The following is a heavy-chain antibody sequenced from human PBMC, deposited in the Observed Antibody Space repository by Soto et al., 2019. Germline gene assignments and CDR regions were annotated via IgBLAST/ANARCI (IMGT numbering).Heavy chain of an antibody. V-gene: IGHV3-33*01. J-gene: IGHJ6*02. CDR2: IWYDGSNK. Sequence: GGSLRLYCAASGFTFSSYGMHWVRQAPGKGLEWVAVIWYDGSNKYYADSVKGRFTISRDNSKNTLYLQMNSLRADDTAVYYCASEGLNPDVWGQGTTVTVSS. CDR3: ASEGLNPDV. CDR1: GFTFSSYG. D-gene: IGHD5-12*01.